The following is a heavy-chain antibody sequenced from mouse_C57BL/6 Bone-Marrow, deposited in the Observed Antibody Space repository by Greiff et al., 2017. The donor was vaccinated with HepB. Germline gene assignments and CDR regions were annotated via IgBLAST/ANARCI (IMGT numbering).Heavy chain of an antibody. Sequence: EVMLVESGGDLVKPGGSLKLSCAASGFTFSSYGMSWVRQTPDKRLEWVATISSGGSYTYYPDSVKGRFTISRDNAKNTLYLQMSSLKSEDTAMYYCARPIWYFDVWGTGTTVTVSS. V-gene: IGHV5-6*01. CDR3: ARPIWYFDV. CDR1: GFTFSSYG. CDR2: ISSGGSYT. J-gene: IGHJ1*03. D-gene: IGHD6-5*01.